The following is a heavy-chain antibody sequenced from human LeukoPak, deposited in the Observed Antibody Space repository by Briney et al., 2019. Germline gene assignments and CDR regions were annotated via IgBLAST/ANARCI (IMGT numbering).Heavy chain of an antibody. J-gene: IGHJ4*02. CDR3: AKSPWNGKFRAYFDY. Sequence: GGSLRLSCVVSGFTFTSYGVHWVRQAPGKGLEWVAFIRHDGSYKDYADSVRGRFTISRDNSKNTLYLQMNSLRAEDTAVYYCAKSPWNGKFRAYFDYWGQGTLVTVSS. CDR2: IRHDGSYK. D-gene: IGHD1-1*01. V-gene: IGHV3-30*02. CDR1: GFTFTSYG.